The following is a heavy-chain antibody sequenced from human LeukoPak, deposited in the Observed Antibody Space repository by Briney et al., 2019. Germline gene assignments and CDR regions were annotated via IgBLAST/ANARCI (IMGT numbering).Heavy chain of an antibody. CDR1: GFTFSSYA. CDR3: ASTQPD. CDR2: ISYDGSNK. V-gene: IGHV3-30-3*01. D-gene: IGHD5-18*01. J-gene: IGHJ4*02. Sequence: GGSLRLSCAASGFTFSSYAMHWVRRAPGKGLEWVAVISYDGSNKYYADSVKGRFTISRDNSKNTLYLQMNSLRAEDTAVYYCASTQPDWGQGTLVTVSS.